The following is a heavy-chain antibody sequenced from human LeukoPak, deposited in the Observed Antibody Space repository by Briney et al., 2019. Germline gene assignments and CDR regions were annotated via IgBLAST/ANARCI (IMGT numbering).Heavy chain of an antibody. CDR1: GFTFTSSF. J-gene: IGHJ4*02. CDR2: IAVGSGNT. V-gene: IGHV1-58*02. CDR3: ARLREGLYHFDY. Sequence: ASVKVSCKASGFTFTSSFMQWVRQARGQRLEWIGWIAVGSGNTNYAQKFQGRVTITRDMSTSTAYMELSRLRSDDTAVYYCARLREGLYHFDYWGQGTLVTVSP. D-gene: IGHD3-16*02.